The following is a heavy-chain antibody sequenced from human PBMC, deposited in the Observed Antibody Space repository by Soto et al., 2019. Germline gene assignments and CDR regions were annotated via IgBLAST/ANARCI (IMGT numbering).Heavy chain of an antibody. Sequence: QVQLVEAGGGVVQPGRSLRLCCAASGFTFSSYAMHWVRQAPGKGLEWVAVISYDGSNKYYADSVKGRFTISRDNSKNTLYLQMNSLRAEDTAVYYCARAEYSSSPEYYWGQGTLVTVSS. D-gene: IGHD6-6*01. CDR3: ARAEYSSSPEYY. V-gene: IGHV3-30-3*01. CDR1: GFTFSSYA. J-gene: IGHJ4*02. CDR2: ISYDGSNK.